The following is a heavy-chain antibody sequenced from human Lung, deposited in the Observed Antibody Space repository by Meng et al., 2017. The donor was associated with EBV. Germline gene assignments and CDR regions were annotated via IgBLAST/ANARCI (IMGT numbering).Heavy chain of an antibody. CDR3: AHSFTTSGNWFDY. J-gene: IGHJ5*01. CDR2: IYWDGEK. Sequence: ITLKESCPKLIIHAHTRTLSLTLSGFPGEMPGGPVGCIGQPPGQAVEWLALIYWDGEKHYSPSLKSRLTITNDSSKNQVILTMTMVYPVDTATYYCAHSFTTSGNWFDYWGQGALVTVSS. D-gene: IGHD2/OR15-2a*01. V-gene: IGHV2-5*02. CDR1: GFPGEMPGGP.